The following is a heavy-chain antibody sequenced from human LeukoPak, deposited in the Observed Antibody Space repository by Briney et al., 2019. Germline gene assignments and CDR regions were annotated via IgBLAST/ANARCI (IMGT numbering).Heavy chain of an antibody. D-gene: IGHD2-8*02. V-gene: IGHV3-21*01. Sequence: GGSLRLSCAGSGFALKSYSLTWVRQAPGKGLEWVSSIGSTSAYIHYADSVKGRFTISRDNVDNVVYLEVNSLGAEDTATYYCARVAVSGPTGWFDSWGQGTLVIVSS. J-gene: IGHJ5*01. CDR2: IGSTSAYI. CDR3: ARVAVSGPTGWFDS. CDR1: GFALKSYS.